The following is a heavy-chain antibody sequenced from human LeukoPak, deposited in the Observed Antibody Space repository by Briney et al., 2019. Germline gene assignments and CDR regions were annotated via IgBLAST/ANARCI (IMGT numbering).Heavy chain of an antibody. J-gene: IGHJ5*02. CDR1: GGSISSGGYY. D-gene: IGHD2-2*01. CDR3: ARDRGYCSSTSCYALAGWFDP. Sequence: SETPSLTCTVSGGSISSGGYYWSWIRQHPGKGLEWIGYIYYSGSTYYNPSLKSRVTISVDTSKDQFSLKLSSVTAADTAVYYCARDRGYCSSTSCYALAGWFDPWGQGTLVTVSS. V-gene: IGHV4-31*03. CDR2: IYYSGST.